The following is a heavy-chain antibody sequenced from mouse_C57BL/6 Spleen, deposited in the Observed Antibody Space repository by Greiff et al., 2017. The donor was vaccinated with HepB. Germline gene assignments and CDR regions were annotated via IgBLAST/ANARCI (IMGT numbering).Heavy chain of an antibody. Sequence: EVHLVESGGGLVKPGGSLKLSCAASGFTFSSYAMSWVRQTPEKRLEWVATISDGGSYTYYPDNVKGRFTISRDNAKNNLYLQMSHLKSEDTAMYYCARNYDYDEGLWYFDVWGTGTTVTVSS. D-gene: IGHD2-4*01. J-gene: IGHJ1*03. CDR1: GFTFSSYA. CDR2: ISDGGSYT. CDR3: ARNYDYDEGLWYFDV. V-gene: IGHV5-4*01.